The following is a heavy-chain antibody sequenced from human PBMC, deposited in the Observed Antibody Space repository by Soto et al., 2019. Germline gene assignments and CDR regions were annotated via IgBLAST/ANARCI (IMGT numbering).Heavy chain of an antibody. Sequence: PSETLSLTCTVSGGSISSYYWSWIRQPPGKGLEWIGYIYYSGSTNYNPSLKSRVTLSVDTSKNQFSLKLSSVTAADTAVYYCARVYDFWNGYYWFDPWGQVTLVTVSS. CDR2: IYYSGST. CDR3: ARVYDFWNGYYWFDP. CDR1: GGSISSYY. V-gene: IGHV4-59*01. D-gene: IGHD3-3*01. J-gene: IGHJ5*02.